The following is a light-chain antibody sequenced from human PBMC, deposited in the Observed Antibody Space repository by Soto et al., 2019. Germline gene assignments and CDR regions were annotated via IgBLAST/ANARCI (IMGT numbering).Light chain of an antibody. Sequence: VMTQSPATLSVSPGERATLSCRASQNVGGSVAWYQQKPGQAPRLLIYRASTRATGIPARFSGSGSGTEFTLTISSLQSEDFAVYYCQQRSNWPPWTFGQGTKVDIK. CDR1: QNVGGS. J-gene: IGKJ1*01. V-gene: IGKV3-15*01. CDR2: RAS. CDR3: QQRSNWPPWT.